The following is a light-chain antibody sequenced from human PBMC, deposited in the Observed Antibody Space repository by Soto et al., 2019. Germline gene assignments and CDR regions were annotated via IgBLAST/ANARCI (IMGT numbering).Light chain of an antibody. CDR3: QQYNKWPLT. J-gene: IGKJ1*01. CDR1: QTFRNL. V-gene: IGKV3-15*01. Sequence: EIVLTQSPFTLSLSPLERGSVSFRASQTFRNLLACYQQKPGQSPRLLIYGASTRATGIPVRFSGSASGTEFTLTISSLQSEDFTVYYCQQYNKWPLTFGQGTKVDI. CDR2: GAS.